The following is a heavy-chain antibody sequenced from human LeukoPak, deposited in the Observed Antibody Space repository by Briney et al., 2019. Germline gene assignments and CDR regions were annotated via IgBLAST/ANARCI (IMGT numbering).Heavy chain of an antibody. J-gene: IGHJ3*02. V-gene: IGHV3-74*01. CDR2: INSDGSST. CDR3: ARTPYGSGSLNAFDI. Sequence: GGSLRLSCAASGFMFSSYWMHWVRQAPGKGLVWVSRINSDGSSTSYADSVKGRFTISRDNAKNTLYLQVNSLRAEDTAVYYCARTPYGSGSLNAFDIWGQGTMVTVSS. CDR1: GFMFSSYW. D-gene: IGHD3-10*01.